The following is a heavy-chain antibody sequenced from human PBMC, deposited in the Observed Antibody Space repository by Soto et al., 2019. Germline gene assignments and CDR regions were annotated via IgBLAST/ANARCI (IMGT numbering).Heavy chain of an antibody. D-gene: IGHD3-22*01. CDR1: GGSLSSGDYY. CDR2: IYYSGTT. Sequence: SETLSLTCTVSGGSLSSGDYYWSWIRQPPGKGLEWIGYIYYSGTTDFAAPVKGRFAISRDDSKNMVYLEMNSLQTEDTAIYYCTTDSYITSIIVRFDYWGHGTLVTVSS. CDR3: TTDSYITSIIVRFDY. J-gene: IGHJ4*01. V-gene: IGHV4-30-4*01.